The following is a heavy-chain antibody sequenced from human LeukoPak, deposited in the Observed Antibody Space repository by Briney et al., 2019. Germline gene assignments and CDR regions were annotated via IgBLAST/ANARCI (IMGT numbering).Heavy chain of an antibody. CDR1: GFTFSSYA. CDR2: IYYSGST. CDR3: ARHGSGSYVR. V-gene: IGHV4-39*01. Sequence: GSLRLSCAASGFTFSSYAMSWVRQAPGKGLEWIGSIYYSGSTYYNPSLKSRVTISVDTSKNQFSLKLSAVTAADTAVYYCARHGSGSYVRWGQGTLVTVSS. D-gene: IGHD1-26*01. J-gene: IGHJ4*02.